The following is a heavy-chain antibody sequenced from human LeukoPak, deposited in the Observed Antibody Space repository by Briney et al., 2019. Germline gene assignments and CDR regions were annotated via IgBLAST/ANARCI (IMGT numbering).Heavy chain of an antibody. Sequence: GSLRLSCAASGFTFSSYGMNWVRQAPGKGLEWVSSISSSSSYIYYADSVKGRFTISRDNAKNSLYLQMNSLRAEDTAAYYCARVASYYVSVRWGQGTLVTVSS. CDR1: GFTFSSYG. CDR3: ARVASYYVSVR. V-gene: IGHV3-21*06. J-gene: IGHJ4*02. CDR2: ISSSSSYI. D-gene: IGHD1-26*01.